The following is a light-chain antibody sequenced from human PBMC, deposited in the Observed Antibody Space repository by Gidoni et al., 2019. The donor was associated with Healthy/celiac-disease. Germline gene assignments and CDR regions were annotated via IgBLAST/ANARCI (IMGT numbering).Light chain of an antibody. CDR2: AAS. V-gene: IGKV1-39*01. CDR1: QSISSY. J-gene: IGKJ3*01. CDR3: QQSYSTLQVT. Sequence: DIQMTQSPSSLSASVGDRVTITCRASQSISSYLNWYQQKPGKAPKLLIYAASSLQSGVPSRFSGSGSGTDFTLTISSLQPEDFATYYCQQSYSTLQVTFXPXTKVDIK.